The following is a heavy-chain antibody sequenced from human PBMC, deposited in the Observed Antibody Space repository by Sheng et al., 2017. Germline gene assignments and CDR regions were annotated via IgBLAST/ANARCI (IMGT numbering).Heavy chain of an antibody. J-gene: IGHJ4*02. CDR1: GFTFSSYS. CDR2: ISSSSSYI. Sequence: EVQLVESGGGLVKPGGSLRLSCAASGFTFSSYSMNWVRQAPGKGLEWVSSISSSSSYIYYADSVKGRFTISRDNAKNSLYLQMNSLRAEDTAVYYCARDRSDYIWGSYLFFDYWGQGTLVTVSS. D-gene: IGHD3-16*02. CDR3: ARDRSDYIWGSYLFFDY. V-gene: IGHV3-21*01.